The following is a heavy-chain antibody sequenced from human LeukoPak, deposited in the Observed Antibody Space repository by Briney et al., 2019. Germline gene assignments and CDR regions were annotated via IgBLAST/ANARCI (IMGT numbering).Heavy chain of an antibody. D-gene: IGHD6-6*01. Sequence: ASVKVSCKASGYTFTGYYMHWVRQAPGQGLEWMGWINPNSGGTNYAQKFQGRVTMTRDTSISTAYMELSRLRSEDTAVYYCARGEYSSSSLVSNYYYYYMDVWGKGTTVTVSS. CDR2: INPNSGGT. V-gene: IGHV1-2*02. CDR3: ARGEYSSSSLVSNYYYYYMDV. J-gene: IGHJ6*03. CDR1: GYTFTGYY.